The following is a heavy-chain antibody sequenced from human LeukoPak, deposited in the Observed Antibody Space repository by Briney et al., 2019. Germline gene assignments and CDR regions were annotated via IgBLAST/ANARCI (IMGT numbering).Heavy chain of an antibody. J-gene: IGHJ4*02. CDR3: EGRYCSSTSCSTN. V-gene: IGHV3-21*01. Sequence: GGSLRLSCAASGFTFSSYSMNWVRQAPGKGLEWVSSISSSSSYIYYADSVKGRFTISRDNAKNSLYLQMNSLRAEDTAMYYCEGRYCSSTSCSTNWGQGTLVTVSS. CDR1: GFTFSSYS. D-gene: IGHD2-2*02. CDR2: ISSSSSYI.